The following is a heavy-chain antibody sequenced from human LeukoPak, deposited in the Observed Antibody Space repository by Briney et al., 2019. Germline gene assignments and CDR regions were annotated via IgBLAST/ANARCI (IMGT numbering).Heavy chain of an antibody. CDR1: GFTFSSYG. J-gene: IGHJ6*02. CDR2: ISYDGSNK. CDR3: AKVLEPYYYGMEV. D-gene: IGHD1-1*01. Sequence: GRSLRLSCAASGFTFSSYGMHWVRQAPGKGLEWVAVISYDGSNKYYADSEKGLFTISRDNSKNTLYLQMNSLRAEDTAVYYCAKVLEPYYYGMEVCGQGTTVTVSS. V-gene: IGHV3-30*18.